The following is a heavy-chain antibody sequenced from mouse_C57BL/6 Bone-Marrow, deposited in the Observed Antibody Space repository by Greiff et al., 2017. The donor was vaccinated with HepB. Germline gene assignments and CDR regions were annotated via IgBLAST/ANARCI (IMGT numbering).Heavy chain of an antibody. Sequence: VQLQQPGAELVRPGSSVKLSCKASGYTFTSYWMHWVKQRPIQGLEWIGNIDPSDSETHYNQKFKDKATLTVDKSSSTAYMQLSSLTSEDSAVYYCARSHYCGSSPYWYFDVWGTGTTVTVSS. J-gene: IGHJ1*03. V-gene: IGHV1-52*01. CDR2: IDPSDSET. D-gene: IGHD1-1*01. CDR3: ARSHYCGSSPYWYFDV. CDR1: GYTFTSYW.